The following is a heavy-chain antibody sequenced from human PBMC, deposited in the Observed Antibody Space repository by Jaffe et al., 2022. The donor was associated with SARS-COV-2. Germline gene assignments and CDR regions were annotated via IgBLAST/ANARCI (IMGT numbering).Heavy chain of an antibody. J-gene: IGHJ6*02. CDR2: INWQGNSV. D-gene: IGHD5-18*01. CDR3: AKNSRSDASMDYYYYHGMDV. V-gene: IGHV3-9*01. Sequence: EVQLVQSGGGLVQPGESLRLSCAASGFTFDDYPMHWVRQAPGKGLEWVSSINWQGNSVAYVDSVKGRFTISRDNAKNSLYLQMNSLRAEDTALYYCAKNSRSDASMDYYYYHGMDVWGQGTTVIVSS. CDR1: GFTFDDYP.